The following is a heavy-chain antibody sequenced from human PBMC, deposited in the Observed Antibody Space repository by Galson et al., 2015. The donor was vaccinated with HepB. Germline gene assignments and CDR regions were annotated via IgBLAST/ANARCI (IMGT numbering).Heavy chain of an antibody. V-gene: IGHV1-2*02. CDR1: GYTFTGYY. J-gene: IGHJ4*02. Sequence: SCQASGYTFTGYYMHWVRQAPGPGLEWMGWINPNSGDTNYAQKLLGRVTMTRDTSISTDYMVLSRLRSDDTAVYYCASEGYYYDSSGYSALCYWGQGTLVTVSS. D-gene: IGHD3-22*01. CDR3: ASEGYYYDSSGYSALCY. CDR2: INPNSGDT.